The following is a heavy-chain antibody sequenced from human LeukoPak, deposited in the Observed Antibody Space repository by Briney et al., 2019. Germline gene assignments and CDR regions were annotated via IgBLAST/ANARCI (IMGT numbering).Heavy chain of an antibody. CDR3: ARETGSAVGSTDFDY. Sequence: GRSLRLSCAASGFTFSSYAIHWVRRAPGKGLEWVAVISYDGSNKYYADSVKGQFTISRDNSKNTLYLQMNSLRAEDTAVYYCARETGSAVGSTDFDYWGQGTLVTVSS. D-gene: IGHD4-17*01. CDR2: ISYDGSNK. J-gene: IGHJ4*02. CDR1: GFTFSSYA. V-gene: IGHV3-30-3*01.